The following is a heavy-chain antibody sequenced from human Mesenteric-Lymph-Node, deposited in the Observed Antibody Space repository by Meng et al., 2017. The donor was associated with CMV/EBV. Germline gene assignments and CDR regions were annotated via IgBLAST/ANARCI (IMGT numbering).Heavy chain of an antibody. CDR2: ISAYNGNT. J-gene: IGHJ4*02. V-gene: IGHV1-18*04. CDR1: VYAFTSYG. CDR3: ARDRSRGGSTGGTY. Sequence: ASVYAFTSYGISWVRQAPGQGLGWMGWISAYNGNTSYAQKLQDRITMTTDTSTSTAYMELRSLRSDDTAVYYCARDRSRGGSTGGTYWGQGTLVTVSS. D-gene: IGHD1-26*01.